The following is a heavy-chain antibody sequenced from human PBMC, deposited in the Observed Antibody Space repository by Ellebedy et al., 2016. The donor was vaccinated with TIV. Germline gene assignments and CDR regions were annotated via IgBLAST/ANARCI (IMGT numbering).Heavy chain of an antibody. CDR2: ISYDGSNK. D-gene: IGHD3-22*01. V-gene: IGHV3-30*18. J-gene: IGHJ6*02. CDR1: GFSFSNYG. CDR3: AKDRGKYYYDSSGWMDV. Sequence: GESLKISXAASGFSFSNYGMHWVRQAPGKGLEWVAVISYDGSNKYYADSVKGRFTISRDNSRNTLYLQMNSLRDGDTAVYYCAKDRGKYYYDSSGWMDVWGQGTAVTVSS.